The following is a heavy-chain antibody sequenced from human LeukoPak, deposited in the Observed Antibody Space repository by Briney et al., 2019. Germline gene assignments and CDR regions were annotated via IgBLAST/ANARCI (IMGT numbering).Heavy chain of an antibody. D-gene: IGHD1-26*01. Sequence: GGSLRLSCAASGFTFSSYSMSWVRQAPGKGLELVSLISGSGETTNYADSVKGRFTISRDNSNNTLYLQMNSLGADDTAVYYRAKAFQRGWERDAFAFWGQGPLVTVSS. CDR1: GFTFSSYS. J-gene: IGHJ3*01. V-gene: IGHV3-23*01. CDR2: ISGSGETT. CDR3: AKAFQRGWERDAFAF.